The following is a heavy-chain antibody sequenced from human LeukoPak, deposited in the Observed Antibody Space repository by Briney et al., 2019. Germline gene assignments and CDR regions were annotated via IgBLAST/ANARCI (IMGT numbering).Heavy chain of an antibody. CDR1: GGSISSYY. D-gene: IGHD6-19*01. V-gene: IGHV4-59*01. CDR2: IYYSGST. Sequence: SETPSLTCTVSGGSISSYYWGWIRQPPGKGLEWIGYIYYSGSTNYNPSLKSRVTISVDTSKNQFSLKLSSVTAADTAVYYCARARIAVAGDNHFDYWGQGTLVTVSS. CDR3: ARARIAVAGDNHFDY. J-gene: IGHJ4*02.